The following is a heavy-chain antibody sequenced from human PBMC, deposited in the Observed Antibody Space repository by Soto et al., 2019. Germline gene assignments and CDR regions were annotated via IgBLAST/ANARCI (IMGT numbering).Heavy chain of an antibody. Sequence: GGSLRLSCAASGFTFSSYTMHWVRQAPGKGLEWVAVISYDGTNKYYADSVQGRFTISRDDVTNSVSLQMDSLRVEDTGIYYCARYDAFKAFDLWGQGTMVTVSS. D-gene: IGHD1-1*01. CDR2: ISYDGTNK. V-gene: IGHV3-30-3*01. J-gene: IGHJ3*01. CDR1: GFTFSSYT. CDR3: ARYDAFKAFDL.